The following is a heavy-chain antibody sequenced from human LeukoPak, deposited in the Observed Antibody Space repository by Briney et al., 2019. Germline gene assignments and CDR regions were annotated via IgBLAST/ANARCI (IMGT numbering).Heavy chain of an antibody. CDR3: ARDSPVEKYYYDSSGYYYDNAFDI. D-gene: IGHD3-22*01. Sequence: QPGGSLRLSCAASGFTFSSYAMSWVRQAPGKGLEWVSAISGSGGSTYYADSVKGRFTISRDNSKNTLYLQMNSLRAEDTAVYYCARDSPVEKYYYDSSGYYYDNAFDIWGQGTMVTVSS. J-gene: IGHJ3*02. CDR2: ISGSGGST. V-gene: IGHV3-23*01. CDR1: GFTFSSYA.